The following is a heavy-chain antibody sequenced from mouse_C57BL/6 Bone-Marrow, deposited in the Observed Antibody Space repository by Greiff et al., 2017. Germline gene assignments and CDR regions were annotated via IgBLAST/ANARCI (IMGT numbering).Heavy chain of an antibody. CDR3: ARRESYP. CDR1: GYTFTGYW. J-gene: IGHJ3*01. Sequence: QVQLQQSGAELMKPGASVKLSCKATGYTFTGYWIEWVKQRPGHGLEWIGEILPGSGSTNYTEKFKGKATFTADTSSNTAYMQLSSLTTEDSAIYYCARRESYPWGQGTLVTVSA. CDR2: ILPGSGST. V-gene: IGHV1-9*01. D-gene: IGHD6-1*02.